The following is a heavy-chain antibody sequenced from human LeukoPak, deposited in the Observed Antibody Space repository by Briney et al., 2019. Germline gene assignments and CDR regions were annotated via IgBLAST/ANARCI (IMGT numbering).Heavy chain of an antibody. CDR2: IYSGGST. J-gene: IGHJ5*02. D-gene: IGHD3-22*01. CDR3: AKALYYYDSSGYYCWFDP. Sequence: GGSLRLSCAASGFTVSSNYMSWVRQAPGKGLEWVSVIYSGGSTYYADSVKGRFTISRHNSKNTLYLQMNSLRAEDTAVYYCAKALYYYDSSGYYCWFDPWGQGTLVTVSS. V-gene: IGHV3-53*01. CDR1: GFTVSSNY.